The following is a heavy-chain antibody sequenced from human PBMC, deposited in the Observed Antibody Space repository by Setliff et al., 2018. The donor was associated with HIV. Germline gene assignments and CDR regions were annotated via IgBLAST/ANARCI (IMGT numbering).Heavy chain of an antibody. V-gene: IGHV3-15*06. J-gene: IGHJ4*02. Sequence: GGSLRLSCAASGFTFRNAWMSWVRQAPGKGLEWVGRIKSKSDGGAVHYAAPVKGRFTISRDDSKNTLYLQMNSLKIEDTAVYYCAADIPTPLAQIDYWGQGTLVTVS. CDR1: GFTFRNAW. CDR2: IKSKSDGGAV. CDR3: AADIPTPLAQIDY. D-gene: IGHD2-21*01.